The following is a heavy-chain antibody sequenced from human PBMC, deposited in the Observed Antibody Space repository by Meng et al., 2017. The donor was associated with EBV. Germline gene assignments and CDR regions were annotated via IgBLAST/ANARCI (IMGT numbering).Heavy chain of an antibody. Sequence: GELVGAWGGLVPPGRSLRLSCAASGFTFSSYAMHWVRQAPGKGLEWVAVISYDGSNKYYADSVKGRFTISRDNSKNTLYLQMNSLRAEDTAVYYCARDPDSSGWYYFDYWGQGTLVTVSS. CDR1: GFTFSSYA. CDR2: ISYDGSNK. V-gene: IGHV3-30-3*01. J-gene: IGHJ4*02. D-gene: IGHD6-19*01. CDR3: ARDPDSSGWYYFDY.